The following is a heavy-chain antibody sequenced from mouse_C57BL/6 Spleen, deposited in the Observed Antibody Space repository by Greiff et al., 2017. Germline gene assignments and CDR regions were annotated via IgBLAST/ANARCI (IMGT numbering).Heavy chain of an antibody. CDR2: INPNNGGT. CDR1: GYTFTDYY. D-gene: IGHD2-2*01. V-gene: IGHV1-26*01. CDR3: ARSAMVIDD. J-gene: IGHJ2*01. Sequence: VQLQQSGPELVKPGASVKISCKASGYTFTDYYMNWVKQSHGKSLEWIGDINPNNGGTSYNQKFKGKATLTVDKSSSTAYMELRSLTSTDSAVYYCARSAMVIDDWGQGTTLTVSS.